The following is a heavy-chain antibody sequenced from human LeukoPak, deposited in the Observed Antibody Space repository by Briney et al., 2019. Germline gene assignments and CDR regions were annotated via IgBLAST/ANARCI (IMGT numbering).Heavy chain of an antibody. D-gene: IGHD3-9*01. CDR2: INAYNGNT. J-gene: IGHJ3*02. CDR1: GYTFTSYG. V-gene: IGHV1-18*01. Sequence: ASVKVSCKASGYTFTSYGMSWVRQAPGQGLEWMGWINAYNGNTNYAQKLHGRVTMTTDTSTSTVYMELSRLRSDDPAVYYCARDGSFCAIFIGYYRSDAFDIWGQGTMVTVSS. CDR3: ARDGSFCAIFIGYYRSDAFDI.